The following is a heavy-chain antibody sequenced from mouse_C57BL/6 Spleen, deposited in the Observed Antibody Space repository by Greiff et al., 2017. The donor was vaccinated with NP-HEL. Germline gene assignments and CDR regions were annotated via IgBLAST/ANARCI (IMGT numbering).Heavy chain of an antibody. CDR2: IWGDGST. J-gene: IGHJ3*01. CDR1: GFSLPSYG. D-gene: IGHD2-4*01. CDR3: ANYYDYDGFDD. Sequence: QVQLKQSGPGLVAPSQCLSISCTVSGFSLPSYGVSWVRQPPGKGLEWLGVIWGDGSTNYHSALISRLSNSKDNSNSQVFLKLNSLQTDDTATYYCANYYDYDGFDDWRTGTLVTVSA. V-gene: IGHV2-3*01.